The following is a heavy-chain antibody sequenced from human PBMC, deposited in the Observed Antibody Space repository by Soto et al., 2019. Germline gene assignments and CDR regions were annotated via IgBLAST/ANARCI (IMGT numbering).Heavy chain of an antibody. CDR1: GFTFSNYA. CDR2: LRIGGSIT. D-gene: IGHD3-22*01. Sequence: EVQLLESGGGLVQPGGSLRLSCAASGFTFSNYAMSWVRQAPGKGLEWVSTLRIGGSITYYADSVKGRFTVSRDNSKNTLYLLMNGLRAEDTAVYYRAKGHYYYDSSGYRHFDYWGQGTLVTVSS. CDR3: AKGHYYYDSSGYRHFDY. V-gene: IGHV3-23*01. J-gene: IGHJ4*02.